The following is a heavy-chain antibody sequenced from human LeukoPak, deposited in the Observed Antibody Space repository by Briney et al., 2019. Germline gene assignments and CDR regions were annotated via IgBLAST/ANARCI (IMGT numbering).Heavy chain of an antibody. CDR1: GYSISSGYY. CDR2: IYHSGST. Sequence: SETLSLTCTVSGYSISSGYYWGWIRQPPGKGLEWIGSIYHSGSTYYNPSLKSRVTISVDTSKNQFSLKLSSVTAADTAVYYCASLPRWEWLVRSLDDDAFDIWGQGTMVTVSS. J-gene: IGHJ3*02. V-gene: IGHV4-38-2*02. CDR3: ASLPRWEWLVRSLDDDAFDI. D-gene: IGHD6-19*01.